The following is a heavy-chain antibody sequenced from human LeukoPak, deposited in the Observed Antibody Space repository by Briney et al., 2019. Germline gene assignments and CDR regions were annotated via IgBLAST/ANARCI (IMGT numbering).Heavy chain of an antibody. V-gene: IGHV3-74*01. J-gene: IGHJ4*02. Sequence: GGSLRLSCAASGFTFSSYWMHWVRHAPGKGLVRVSRINSDGSSTDYADSVKGRFTISRDNAKNTLYLQMHSLRAEDTAMYYCASPRYCTSSSCYFAYWGQGTLVTVSS. CDR1: GFTFSSYW. CDR3: ASPRYCTSSSCYFAY. D-gene: IGHD2-2*01. CDR2: INSDGSST.